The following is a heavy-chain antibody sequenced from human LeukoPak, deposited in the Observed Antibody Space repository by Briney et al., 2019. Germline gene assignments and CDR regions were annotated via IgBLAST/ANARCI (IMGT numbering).Heavy chain of an antibody. CDR2: INNSGST. CDR1: GGSFSGYY. V-gene: IGHV4-34*01. Sequence: SETLSLICAVYGGSFSGYYWSWIRQPPGKGLEWIGEINNSGSTNYNPSLKSRVTISVDTSKNQFSLKLSSVTAADTAVYYCAGLYYAGSGTNDYWGQGTLVTVSS. D-gene: IGHD3-10*01. J-gene: IGHJ4*02. CDR3: AGLYYAGSGTNDY.